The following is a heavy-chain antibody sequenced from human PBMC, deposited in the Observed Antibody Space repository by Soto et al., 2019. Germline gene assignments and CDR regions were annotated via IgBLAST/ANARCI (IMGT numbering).Heavy chain of an antibody. V-gene: IGHV1-18*01. CDR2: ISGYNGNR. J-gene: IGHJ6*02. Sequence: ASVKVSCQASGYTFTNYDISWVRQAPGQGLEWLGWISGYNGNRNYAQKFQGRVTMTTDTSTSTVYMELRSLRSDDTAVYYCARGRYCRSITCDKKYGMDVWGQGTTVTVSS. D-gene: IGHD2-2*01. CDR3: ARGRYCRSITCDKKYGMDV. CDR1: GYTFTNYD.